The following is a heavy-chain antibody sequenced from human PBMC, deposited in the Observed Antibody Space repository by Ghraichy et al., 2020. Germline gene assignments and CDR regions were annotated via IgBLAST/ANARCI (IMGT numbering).Heavy chain of an antibody. V-gene: IGHV4-31*03. D-gene: IGHD3-10*01. CDR2: MYYSAST. CDR1: GGSIYRNGYY. CDR3: ARAGGNWFDP. J-gene: IGHJ5*02. Sequence: LSLTCTVSGGSIYRNGYYWTWIRQHPGKGLEWIGYMYYSASTYYNPSLKSRVTISGDTSKNQFSLNLTSVTAADTAMYYCARAGGNWFDPWGQGSLVTVAS.